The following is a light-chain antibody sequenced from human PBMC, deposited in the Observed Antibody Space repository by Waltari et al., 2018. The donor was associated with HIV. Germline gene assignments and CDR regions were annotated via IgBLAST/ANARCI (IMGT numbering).Light chain of an antibody. Sequence: QSVLTQPPSASGSPGQRGTISCFGSTSNIGTNHVYWYQQLPGAAPRLLIYKNSQRPPGVPDRFAGSKSGTSASLASSGLRSEDEAEYYCATWDDSLSGRWVFGGGTKLTVL. CDR3: ATWDDSLSGRWV. J-gene: IGLJ3*02. CDR1: TSNIGTNH. CDR2: KNS. V-gene: IGLV1-47*01.